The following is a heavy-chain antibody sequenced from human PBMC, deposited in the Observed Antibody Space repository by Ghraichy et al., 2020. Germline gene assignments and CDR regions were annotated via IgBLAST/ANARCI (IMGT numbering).Heavy chain of an antibody. D-gene: IGHD2-2*01. CDR3: ARGDILVVTAGRIFPLDKANGFDP. V-gene: IGHV4-61*01. Sequence: SETLSLTCTVSGGSVSSGSSYWSWIRQPPGKGLEWIGYIFYSGNTNYNPSLKSRVTISVDTSKNQFSLKMTSVTAADTAVYYCARGDILVVTAGRIFPLDKANGFDPWGQGTLVTVSS. CDR1: GGSVSSGSSY. CDR2: IFYSGNT. J-gene: IGHJ5*02.